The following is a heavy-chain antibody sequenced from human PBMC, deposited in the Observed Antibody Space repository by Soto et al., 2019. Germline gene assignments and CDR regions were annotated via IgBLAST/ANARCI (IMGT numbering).Heavy chain of an antibody. V-gene: IGHV6-1*01. CDR1: GEGVASNCAA. J-gene: IGHJ5*02. D-gene: IGHD3-3*01. CDR3: ARGWYCDFWSGRYWFDP. Sequence: SHSLSLTCAISGEGVASNCAASNWFMQSPTRGLEWLGRTYYRSKWYNDYAVSVKSRITINPDTSKNQFSLQLNSVTPEDTAVYYCARGWYCDFWSGRYWFDPWGQATLVTVSS. CDR2: TYYRSKWYN.